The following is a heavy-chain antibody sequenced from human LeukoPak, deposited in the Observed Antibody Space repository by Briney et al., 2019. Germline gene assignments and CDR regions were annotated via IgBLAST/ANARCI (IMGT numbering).Heavy chain of an antibody. CDR2: IYHSGST. CDR3: ARQLVPARSNWFDP. V-gene: IGHV4-38-2*01. D-gene: IGHD6-13*01. J-gene: IGHJ5*02. CDR1: GYSISSGYY. Sequence: SETLSLTCAVSGYSISSGYYWGWIRQPPGKGLEWIGSIYHSGSTYYNPSLKSRVTISVDTSKNQFSLKLSSVTAADTDVYYCARQLVPARSNWFDPWGQGTLVTVSS.